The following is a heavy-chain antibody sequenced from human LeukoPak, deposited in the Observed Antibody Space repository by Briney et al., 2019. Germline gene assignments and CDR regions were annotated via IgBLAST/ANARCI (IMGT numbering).Heavy chain of an antibody. CDR2: ISSDASIT. J-gene: IGHJ4*02. V-gene: IGHV3-74*01. D-gene: IGHD2-15*01. CDR1: GFTFSTYW. Sequence: GGSLRLSCAASGFTFSTYWMHWVRQDPGKGLVWVSRISSDASITSYADPVKGRFTISRDNAKNTLYLQMNSLRAEDTALYYCATSARTYLGSSLDYWAREPWSPSPQ. CDR3: ATSARTYLGSSLDY.